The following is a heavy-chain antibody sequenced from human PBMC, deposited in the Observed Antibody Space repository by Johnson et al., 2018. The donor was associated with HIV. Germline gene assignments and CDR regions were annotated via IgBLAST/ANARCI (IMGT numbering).Heavy chain of an antibody. CDR1: GFTVSSIY. CDR3: ARARAGAFDI. CDR2: ISSSGNTI. Sequence: QVQLVESGGGLIQPGGSLRLSCAASGFTVSSIYMSWVRQAPGKGLEWVSYISSSGNTIYYADSVKGRVTISRDNAKKSLYLQMNNLRAEDTAIFYCARARAGAFDIWGQGTMVTVSS. J-gene: IGHJ3*02. V-gene: IGHV3-11*04. D-gene: IGHD6-19*01.